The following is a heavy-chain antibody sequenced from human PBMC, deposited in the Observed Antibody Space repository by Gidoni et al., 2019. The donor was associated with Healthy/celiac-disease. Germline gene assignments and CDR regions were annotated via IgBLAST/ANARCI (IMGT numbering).Heavy chain of an antibody. J-gene: IGHJ5*02. V-gene: IGHV3-23*01. CDR3: AKPNQYYYDSSGYYDH. CDR1: GFTFSSYA. CDR2: ISGSGGST. D-gene: IGHD3-22*01. Sequence: EVQLLESGGGLVQPGGSLRLSCAASGFTFSSYAMSWVRQAPGKGLEWVSAISGSGGSTYYAESVKGRFTISRDNSKNTLYLQMNSLRAEDTAVYYCAKPNQYYYDSSGYYDHWGQGTLVTVSS.